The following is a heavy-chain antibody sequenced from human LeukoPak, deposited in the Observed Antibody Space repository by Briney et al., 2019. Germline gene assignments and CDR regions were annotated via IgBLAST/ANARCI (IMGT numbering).Heavy chain of an antibody. V-gene: IGHV3-21*01. J-gene: IGHJ4*02. CDR2: ISSSSSYI. CDR3: ARGVYIAAAQYGY. CDR1: GFTFSSYS. Sequence: KSGGSLRLSCAASGFTFSSYSMNWVRQAPGKGLEWVSSISSSSSYIYYADSVKGRFTISRDNAKNSLYLQMNSLRAEDTAVYYCARGVYIAAAQYGYWGQGTLVTVSS. D-gene: IGHD6-13*01.